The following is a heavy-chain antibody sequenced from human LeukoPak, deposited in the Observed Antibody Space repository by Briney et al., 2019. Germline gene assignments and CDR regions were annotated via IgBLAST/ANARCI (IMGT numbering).Heavy chain of an antibody. CDR2: ISSSGSYT. V-gene: IGHV3-11*05. J-gene: IGHJ4*02. D-gene: IGHD2-2*01. CDR3: ARERCTKTSCRGGLDS. CDR1: GFTFSDYY. Sequence: PGGSLRLSCAASGFTFSDYYISWVRQAPGKGLEWLSYISSSGSYTNYADSVKSRFTISRDNAKNSLYLQMNSLRAEDTAVYYCARERCTKTSCRGGLDSWGQGTLVTVSS.